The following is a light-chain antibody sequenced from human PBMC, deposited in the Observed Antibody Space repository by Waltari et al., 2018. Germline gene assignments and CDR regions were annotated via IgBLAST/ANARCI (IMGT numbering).Light chain of an antibody. J-gene: IGKJ1*01. CDR2: GAS. CDR3: QQYDNWLGT. V-gene: IGKV3-15*01. Sequence: IVMTQSSATLSVFPGERATLSCRASQTIRSNLAWYQHKPGQAPRLLIYGASTRATGIPARFSGSGSGTEFTLTTSSLQAEDFAVYFCQQYDNWLGTFGQGTKVEIK. CDR1: QTIRSN.